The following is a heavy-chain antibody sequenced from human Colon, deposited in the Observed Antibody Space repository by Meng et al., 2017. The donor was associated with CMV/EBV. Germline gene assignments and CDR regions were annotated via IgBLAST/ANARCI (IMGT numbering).Heavy chain of an antibody. CDR1: GDSITAGDY. J-gene: IGHJ4*02. CDR2: LYHSGGR. V-gene: IGHV4-38-2*02. CDR3: ARALDFWSVPDY. D-gene: IGHD3-3*01. Sequence: SETLSLTCSVSGDSITAGDYWGWIRQPPGKGLEWIGSLYHSGGRYYNPALRSRVTLSVDTSKNQFSLHLASVSVADTAIYFCARALDFWSVPDYWGQGLLVTVSS.